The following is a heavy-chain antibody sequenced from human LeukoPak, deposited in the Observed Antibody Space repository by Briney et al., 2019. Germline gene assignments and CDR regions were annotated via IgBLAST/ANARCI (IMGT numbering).Heavy chain of an antibody. CDR1: GDSMSSYY. J-gene: IGHJ4*02. D-gene: IGHD2/OR15-2a*01. Sequence: SETLSLTCTVSGDSMSSYYWSWIRQPPGKGLEWLGYIYYSGHTNYNPSLKSRVTISVDTSKNQFSLKMRSVTAADTAVYYCARDRRDXSXXWDYWGRGTLVTVSS. V-gene: IGHV4-59*01. CDR2: IYYSGHT. CDR3: ARDRRDXSXXWDY.